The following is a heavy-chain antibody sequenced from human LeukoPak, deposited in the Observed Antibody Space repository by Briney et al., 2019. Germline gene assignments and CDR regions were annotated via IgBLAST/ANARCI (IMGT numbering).Heavy chain of an antibody. D-gene: IGHD3-3*01. Sequence: AGSLRLSCAASGFIFKNYAMSWVRQAPGKGLEWVSIISGTSDTTRYGDSVRGRFTTSRDNPRNTLYLQMNSLRVDDTAVYYCAKADATIGGAFDIWGQGTMVTVSS. CDR3: AKADATIGGAFDI. J-gene: IGHJ3*02. CDR1: GFIFKNYA. CDR2: ISGTSDTT. V-gene: IGHV3-23*01.